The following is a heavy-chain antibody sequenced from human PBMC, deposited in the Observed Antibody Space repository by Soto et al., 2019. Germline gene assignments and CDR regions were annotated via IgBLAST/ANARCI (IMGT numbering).Heavy chain of an antibody. CDR2: ISGSGGHT. V-gene: IGHV3-11*05. J-gene: IGHJ4*02. CDR1: GFTFSDYY. Sequence: PGGSLRLSCAASGFTFSDYYMTWIRQSPGKGLESISYISGSGGHTNYADSVQGRFSISRDNSKNSLFLQMNDLRAEDTAVYYCAREGHSFPYFDYWGRGTLVTVSS. CDR3: AREGHSFPYFDY. D-gene: IGHD2-15*01.